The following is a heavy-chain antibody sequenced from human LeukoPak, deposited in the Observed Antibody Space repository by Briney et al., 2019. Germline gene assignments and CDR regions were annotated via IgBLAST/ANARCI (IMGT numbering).Heavy chain of an antibody. J-gene: IGHJ4*02. Sequence: GGSLRLSCAASGFTFRRYWMSWVRQAPGTGLEWGATIKEDGSVKYYVESVKGRFTISRDNAKNSLYLQMNSLRAEDTAVYYCAASITMFDYWGQGTLVTVSS. CDR1: GFTFRRYW. CDR3: AASITMFDY. V-gene: IGHV3-7*02. D-gene: IGHD3-10*01. CDR2: IKEDGSVK.